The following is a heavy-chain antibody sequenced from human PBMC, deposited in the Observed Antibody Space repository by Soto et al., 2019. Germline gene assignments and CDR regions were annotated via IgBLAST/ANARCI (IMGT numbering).Heavy chain of an antibody. D-gene: IGHD3-3*01. CDR3: TTFRYYDFWSGYYSRNAFDI. J-gene: IGHJ3*02. Sequence: EVQLVESGGGLVKPGGSLRLSCAASGFTFSNAWMSWVRQAPGKGLEWGGRIKSKTDGGTTDYAAPVKGRFTISSDDSKNTLYMKMNRLKTEDTAVYYCTTFRYYDFWSGYYSRNAFDIWGQGTMVTVSS. CDR1: GFTFSNAW. CDR2: IKSKTDGGTT. V-gene: IGHV3-15*01.